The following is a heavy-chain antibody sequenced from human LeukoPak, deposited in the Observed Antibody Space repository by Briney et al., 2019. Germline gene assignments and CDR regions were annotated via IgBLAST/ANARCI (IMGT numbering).Heavy chain of an antibody. CDR2: IKLDGSEK. J-gene: IGHJ6*02. CDR1: GFTFSSYA. CDR3: ARDYGRSRDYGMDV. Sequence: GGSLRLSCAASGFTFSSYAMHWVRQAPGKGLEWVANIKLDGSEKNYVDSVKGRFTISRDNTKNSLYLQMNSLRAEDTAVYYCARDYGRSRDYGMDVWGQGTTVTVSS. D-gene: IGHD3-10*01. V-gene: IGHV3-7*01.